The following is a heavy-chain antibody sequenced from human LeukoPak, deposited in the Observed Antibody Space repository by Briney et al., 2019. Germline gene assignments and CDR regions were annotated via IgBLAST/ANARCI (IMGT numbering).Heavy chain of an antibody. Sequence: GGSLRLSCAASGFTFSSYSMNWVRQAPGKGLEWVSSISSSSSYIYYADSVKGRFTISRDNAKNSLYLQMNSLRAEDTAVYYCAKDLSTSTSCLDYWGQGTLVTVSS. D-gene: IGHD2-2*01. V-gene: IGHV3-21*01. CDR1: GFTFSSYS. CDR2: ISSSSSYI. CDR3: AKDLSTSTSCLDY. J-gene: IGHJ4*02.